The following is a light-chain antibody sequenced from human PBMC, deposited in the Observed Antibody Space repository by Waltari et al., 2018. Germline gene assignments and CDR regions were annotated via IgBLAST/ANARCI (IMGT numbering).Light chain of an antibody. Sequence: DIQMTQSPSSVSASVGDRVTITCRASQDISSWLAWYQQKPGKAPKLLIYAASNLQSGVPSRFSGSGSRTDFTLTISSLQPEDFATYYCQQANSFPLTFGGGTKVEIK. V-gene: IGKV1-12*01. J-gene: IGKJ4*01. CDR3: QQANSFPLT. CDR1: QDISSW. CDR2: AAS.